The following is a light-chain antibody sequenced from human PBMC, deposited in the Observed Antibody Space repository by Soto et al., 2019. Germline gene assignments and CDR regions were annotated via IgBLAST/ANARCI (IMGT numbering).Light chain of an antibody. Sequence: QSALTQPASVSGSPGQSITISCTGTSSDVGNYNLVSWYQQHPDKAPKLMIYEDTKRPSGVSNRFSGSKSGNTASLTISGLQAEDEADYYCCSYAGSNTLYVFGTGTKVTVL. V-gene: IGLV2-23*01. CDR2: EDT. J-gene: IGLJ1*01. CDR3: CSYAGSNTLYV. CDR1: SSDVGNYNL.